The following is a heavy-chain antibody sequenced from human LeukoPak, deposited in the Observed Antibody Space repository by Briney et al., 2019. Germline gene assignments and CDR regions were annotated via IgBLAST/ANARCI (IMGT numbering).Heavy chain of an antibody. CDR2: IYHSGST. CDR3: ARGDSYFDY. CDR1: GYSISSGYY. Sequence: SETLSLTCTVSGYSISSGYYWGWIRQPPGKGLEWIGSIYHSGSTYYNPSLKSRVTISVDTSKNQFSLKLSSVTAADTAVYYCARGDSYFDYWGRGTLVTVSS. V-gene: IGHV4-38-2*02. J-gene: IGHJ4*02.